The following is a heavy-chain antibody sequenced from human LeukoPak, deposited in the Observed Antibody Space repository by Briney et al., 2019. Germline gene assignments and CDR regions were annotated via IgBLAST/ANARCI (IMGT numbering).Heavy chain of an antibody. Sequence: ASVKVSCKASGYTFTSYGISWVRQAPGQGLEWMGWISAYNGNTNYAQKLQGRVTMTTDTSTSTAYMELRSLRSDDTAVYYCVRSPRYDSSGYYYVYWGQGTLVTVSS. J-gene: IGHJ4*02. CDR3: VRSPRYDSSGYYYVY. CDR1: GYTFTSYG. CDR2: ISAYNGNT. D-gene: IGHD3-22*01. V-gene: IGHV1-18*01.